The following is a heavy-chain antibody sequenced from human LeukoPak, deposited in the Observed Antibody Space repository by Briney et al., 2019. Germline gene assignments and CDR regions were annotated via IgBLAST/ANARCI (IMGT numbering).Heavy chain of an antibody. CDR1: GNYW. Sequence: GGSLRLSCAASGNYWMHWVRQPPGKGLVWVSRIYVDGRTTNYADSVKGRFTISRDNAKNTVYLEMNSLSVEDTATYYCIRDFRSADLWGQGTLVTVTS. CDR3: IRDFRSADL. J-gene: IGHJ5*02. CDR2: IYVDGRTT. V-gene: IGHV3-74*01.